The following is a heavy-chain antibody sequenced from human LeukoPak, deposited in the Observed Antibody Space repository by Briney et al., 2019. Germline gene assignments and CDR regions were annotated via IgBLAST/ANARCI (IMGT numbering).Heavy chain of an antibody. CDR1: GFIFNNYA. D-gene: IGHD6-19*01. V-gene: IGHV3-9*01. J-gene: IGHJ4*02. CDR2: ISWNSGTI. Sequence: GGSLRLSCAGSGFIFNNYAMHWVRQPPGKGLEWVSGISWNSGTIDYADSVRGRFTISRDNAKNSLYLQMDSLRVEDTAFYYCAKDNRRHYTSGPNPDSLHWGQGALVPSPQ. CDR3: AKDNRRHYTSGPNPDSLH.